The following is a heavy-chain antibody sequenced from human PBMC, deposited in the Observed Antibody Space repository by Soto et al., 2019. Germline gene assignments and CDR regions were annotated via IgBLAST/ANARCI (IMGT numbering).Heavy chain of an antibody. V-gene: IGHV3-48*02. CDR1: GFTFSSYS. CDR2: ISSSAIAM. CDR3: AREPYGSGSYYFDS. J-gene: IGHJ4*02. D-gene: IGHD3-10*01. Sequence: EVQLVESGGGLVQPGGSLRLSCAASGFTFSSYSMNWVRQAPGKGLEWVSYISSSAIAMYYADPVKGRFTISRDKAENSLYLQMNSLRDEDTAVYYCAREPYGSGSYYFDSWGQGTLVTVSS.